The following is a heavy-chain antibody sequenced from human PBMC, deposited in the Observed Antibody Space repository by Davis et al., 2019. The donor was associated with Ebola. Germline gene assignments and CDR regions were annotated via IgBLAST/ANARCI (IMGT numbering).Heavy chain of an antibody. Sequence: PGGSLRLSCTVSGVSISRHYWSWIRQPPGKRLVWCGSIYYTGNAYYNSSLASRATISVDTSKNQFSLKLTSVTAEDTAMYYCSERGSSVWGQGTLVTVSS. CDR1: GVSISRHY. CDR2: IYYTGNA. V-gene: IGHV4-59*03. CDR3: SERGSSV. D-gene: IGHD3-10*01. J-gene: IGHJ4*02.